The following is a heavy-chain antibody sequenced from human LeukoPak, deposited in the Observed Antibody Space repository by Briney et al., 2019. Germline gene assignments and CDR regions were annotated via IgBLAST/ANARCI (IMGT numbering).Heavy chain of an antibody. V-gene: IGHV4-34*01. Sequence: PSETLSLTCAVYGGSFSGYYWSWIRQPPGKGLEWIGEINHSGSTNYNPSLKSRDTISVDTSKNQFSLKLSSVTAADTAVYYCARGRGSNYVRFYYYGMDVWGQGTTVTVSS. CDR1: GGSFSGYY. J-gene: IGHJ6*02. CDR3: ARGRGSNYVRFYYYGMDV. CDR2: INHSGST. D-gene: IGHD4-11*01.